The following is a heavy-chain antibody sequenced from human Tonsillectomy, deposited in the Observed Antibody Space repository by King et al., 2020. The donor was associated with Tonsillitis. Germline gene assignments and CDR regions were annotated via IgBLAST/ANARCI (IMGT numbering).Heavy chain of an antibody. V-gene: IGHV3-30*03. D-gene: IGHD1-26*01. J-gene: IGHJ6*02. CDR1: GFTFSNYG. Sequence: VQLVESGGGVVQPGRSLRLSCAASGFTFSNYGIHWVRQAPGKGLEWVAVISYDGSNKYYADSVKGRFTISRDKSKNTLYLQMNSLRAEDTAVYYCARDLAIGEDVGFMDVWGQGTTVTVSS. CDR3: ARDLAIGEDVGFMDV. CDR2: ISYDGSNK.